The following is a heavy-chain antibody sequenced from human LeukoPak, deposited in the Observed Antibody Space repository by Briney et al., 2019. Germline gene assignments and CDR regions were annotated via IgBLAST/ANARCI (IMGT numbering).Heavy chain of an antibody. Sequence: SQTLSLTCAISGDSVSSNSAAWNWIRQSPSRGLEWLGRTSYRSKWYNDYAVSVKSRITITPDTSKNQFSLQLNSVTPEDTADYCAREAEITRFDYWGQGTLVTVSS. CDR3: AREAEITRFDY. CDR1: GDSVSSNSAA. V-gene: IGHV6-1*01. J-gene: IGHJ4*02. D-gene: IGHD5-24*01. CDR2: TSYRSKWYN.